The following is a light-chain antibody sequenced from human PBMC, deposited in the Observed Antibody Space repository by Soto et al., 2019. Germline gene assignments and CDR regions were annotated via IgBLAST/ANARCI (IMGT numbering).Light chain of an antibody. CDR3: QLYGISPH. J-gene: IGKJ5*01. V-gene: IGKV3-20*01. CDR1: QSVTVNS. Sequence: EIVMTQSPSTLSLSPGEGVTLSCRASQSVTVNSLAWYQHKPGQAPRLLIYASSNRATGIPDRFSGSASGTDFTLTINRLEPEDFAVYYCQLYGISPHFGQGTRLEIK. CDR2: ASS.